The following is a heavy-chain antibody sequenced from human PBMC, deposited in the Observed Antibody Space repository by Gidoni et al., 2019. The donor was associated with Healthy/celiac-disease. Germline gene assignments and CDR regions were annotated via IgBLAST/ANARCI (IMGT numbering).Heavy chain of an antibody. CDR1: GYTFTSYA. D-gene: IGHD3-22*01. CDR2: INAGNGNT. Sequence: LVQSGAEVKKPGASVKVSCKASGYTFTSYAMHWVRQAPGQRLEWMGWINAGNGNTEDSQKFQGRVTITRDTSASTAYMELSSLRSEDTAVYYCARARRVYYYDSSGYRDFDYWGQGTLVTVSS. CDR3: ARARRVYYYDSSGYRDFDY. V-gene: IGHV1-3*01. J-gene: IGHJ4*02.